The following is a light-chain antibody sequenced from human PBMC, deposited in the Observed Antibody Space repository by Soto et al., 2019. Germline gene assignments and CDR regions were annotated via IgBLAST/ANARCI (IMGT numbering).Light chain of an antibody. J-gene: IGLJ1*01. V-gene: IGLV2-8*01. Sequence: QSALTQPASVSGSPGQSITISCIGTSSDVGGYNFVSWYQQRPGKAPKLIIYEVSKRPSGVPDRLSGFKYGNTASLTVSGLQAEDEADYYCSSYAGNSRYVFGTGTKLTVL. CDR1: SSDVGGYNF. CDR3: SSYAGNSRYV. CDR2: EVS.